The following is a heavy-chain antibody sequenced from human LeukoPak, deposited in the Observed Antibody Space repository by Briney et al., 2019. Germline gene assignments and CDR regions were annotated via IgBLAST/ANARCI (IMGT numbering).Heavy chain of an antibody. CDR3: ARAPRNSSTMLDY. CDR2: INPDGGST. D-gene: IGHD6-13*01. CDR1: GYTFTSYW. J-gene: IGHJ4*02. Sequence: ASVKVSCKASGYTFTSYWIQWVRQAPGQGLEWMGLINPDGGSTAYAHRFQGRVTMTRDTSTSTVYMDFSCLRSEDTALYYCARAPRNSSTMLDYWGQGTLVTVSS. V-gene: IGHV1-46*01.